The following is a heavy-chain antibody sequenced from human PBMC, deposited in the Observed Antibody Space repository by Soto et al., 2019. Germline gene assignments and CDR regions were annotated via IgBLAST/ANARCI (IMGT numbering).Heavy chain of an antibody. D-gene: IGHD2-2*01. CDR3: VRYCSTTLCNGVATRTFDY. CDR2: ISSGGSTV. CDR1: RFTFSTYE. J-gene: IGHJ4*02. Sequence: LRLSCVASRFTFSTYEMHWVRQAPGKGLEWVSYISSGGSTVYYADSVRGRFTISRDNTRNSLYLQMNSLRDEDTALYYCVRYCSTTLCNGVATRTFDYWGQGTLVTVSS. V-gene: IGHV3-48*03.